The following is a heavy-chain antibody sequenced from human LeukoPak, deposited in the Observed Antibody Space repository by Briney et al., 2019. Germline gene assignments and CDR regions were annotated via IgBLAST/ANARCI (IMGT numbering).Heavy chain of an antibody. CDR2: IYYSGST. V-gene: IGHV4-59*05. CDR1: GGSISTYY. D-gene: IGHD4-17*01. Sequence: SETLSLTCAVSGGSISTYYWSWIRQPPGKGLEWIGSIYYSGSTYYNPSLKSRVTISVDTSKNQFSLKLSSVTAADTAVYYCARGGPGYGDYPLFDYWGQGTLVTVSS. J-gene: IGHJ4*02. CDR3: ARGGPGYGDYPLFDY.